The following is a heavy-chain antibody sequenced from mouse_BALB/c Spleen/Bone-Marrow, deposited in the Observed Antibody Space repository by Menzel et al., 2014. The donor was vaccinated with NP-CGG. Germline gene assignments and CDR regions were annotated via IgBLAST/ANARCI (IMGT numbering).Heavy chain of an antibody. J-gene: IGHJ4*01. CDR3: ARAYYGNYPYVMDY. CDR2: IDPANGFA. D-gene: IGHD2-10*01. Sequence: EVQLQESGAELVKPGASVKLSCTASGFNIKDTYIHWVNQRPEQGLEWIGRIDPANGFAKYDPKFQGKATITADTSSNTAYLHLSSLTSGDTAVYYCARAYYGNYPYVMDYWGQGTSVTVSS. CDR1: GFNIKDTY. V-gene: IGHV14-3*02.